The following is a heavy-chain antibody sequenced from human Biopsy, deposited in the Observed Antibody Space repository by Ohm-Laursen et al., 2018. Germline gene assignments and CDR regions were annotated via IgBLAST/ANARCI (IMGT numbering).Heavy chain of an antibody. CDR2: IYHTGIT. J-gene: IGHJ4*02. D-gene: IGHD3-10*01. Sequence: SQTLSLTCTVTDGSISNIINYWGWIRQPLGKGLEWLGIIYHTGITDYNPSLKRRVTISVDTSSNQFSQKLSSLTAADTAVYYCARHSFGSGRDFWGQGTLVTVSS. CDR1: DGSISNIINY. V-gene: IGHV4-39*01. CDR3: ARHSFGSGRDF.